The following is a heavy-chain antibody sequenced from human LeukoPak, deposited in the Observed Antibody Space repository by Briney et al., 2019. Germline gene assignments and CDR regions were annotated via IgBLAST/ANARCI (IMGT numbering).Heavy chain of an antibody. Sequence: SETLSLICAVFGGSFGADCWTWSRQSPGKGLEWIGEIDHSGSTNYNPSLKSRVTISIDTSKSQFSLKLTSVTAADTAIYYCARSPNIQVWYLWGQGTLVTASS. CDR1: GGSFGADC. J-gene: IGHJ4*02. CDR3: ARSPNIQVWYL. V-gene: IGHV4-34*01. CDR2: IDHSGST. D-gene: IGHD5-18*01.